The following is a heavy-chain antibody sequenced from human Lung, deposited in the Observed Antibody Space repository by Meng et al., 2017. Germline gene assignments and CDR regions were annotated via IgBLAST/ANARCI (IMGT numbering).Heavy chain of an antibody. D-gene: IGHD4-11*01. Sequence: QVQLQHWGAGLLKPSWTVYLTCVVSGGSFSDYDWSWIRQPPGKGLEWIGEINHSGSTNYNPSLESRATISVATSQNNLSLKLSSVTAADSAVYYCARGPTTMAHDFDYWGQGTLVTVSS. CDR1: GGSFSDYD. CDR3: ARGPTTMAHDFDY. J-gene: IGHJ4*02. CDR2: INHSGST. V-gene: IGHV4-34*01.